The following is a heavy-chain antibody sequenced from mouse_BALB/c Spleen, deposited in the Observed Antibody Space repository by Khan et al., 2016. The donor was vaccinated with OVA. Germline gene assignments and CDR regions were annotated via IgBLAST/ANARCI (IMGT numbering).Heavy chain of an antibody. CDR1: GYIFTNYV. V-gene: IGHV1S136*01. Sequence: EVQLKQSGPELVKPGASVKMSCKASGYIFTNYVLHWVKQKSGQGLEWIGNINPYNGGTKYNEKFKGKATLASDQSSITAYMELSSLTSEDSAVYYWARGNWQSYYFDYWGQGTTLTLSS. CDR2: INPYNGGT. J-gene: IGHJ2*01. CDR3: ARGNWQSYYFDY. D-gene: IGHD4-1*01.